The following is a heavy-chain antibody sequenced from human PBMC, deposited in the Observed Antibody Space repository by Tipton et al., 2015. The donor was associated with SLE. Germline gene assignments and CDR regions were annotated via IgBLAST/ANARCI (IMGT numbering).Heavy chain of an antibody. CDR2: IYYSGST. CDR3: ARDGLGTPYYYYYMDV. CDR1: GGSISSGGYY. Sequence: LSLTCTVSGGSISSGGYYWSWIRQHPGKGLEWIGYIYYSGSTYYNPSLKSRVTISVDTSKNQFSLKLTFVTAADTAVYFCARDGLGTPYYYYYMDVWGKGTTVTVSS. V-gene: IGHV4-31*03. J-gene: IGHJ6*03. D-gene: IGHD3-16*01.